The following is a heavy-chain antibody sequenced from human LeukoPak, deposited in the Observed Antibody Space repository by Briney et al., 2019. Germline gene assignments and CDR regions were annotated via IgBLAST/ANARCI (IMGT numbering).Heavy chain of an antibody. CDR3: ASSPAYSSSWYAIDN. CDR1: GFTFSNYD. D-gene: IGHD6-13*01. CDR2: IRTAADT. J-gene: IGHJ4*02. Sequence: GGSLRFSCSAAGFTFSNYDMHWVRQGAGKGLEGGLGIRTAADTYYPASVKGRFTISRDNANNSFYLQMNSLSAGDTAVYYCASSPAYSSSWYAIDNWGQGTLVTVSS. V-gene: IGHV3-13*01.